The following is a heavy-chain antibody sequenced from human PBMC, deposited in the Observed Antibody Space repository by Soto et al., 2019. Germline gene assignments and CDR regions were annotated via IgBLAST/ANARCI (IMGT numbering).Heavy chain of an antibody. CDR2: IYWNDDK. V-gene: IGHV2-5*01. D-gene: IGHD3-3*01. J-gene: IGHJ4*02. Sequence: QITLKESGPTLVKPTQTLTLTCTFSGFSLSTSGVGVGWIRQPPGKALEWLALIYWNDDKRYSPSLKSRLTITKDTSKNQVVLTMTNMDPVDTATYYCAHRGDYDFWSGYLDYWGQGTLVTVSS. CDR1: GFSLSTSGVG. CDR3: AHRGDYDFWSGYLDY.